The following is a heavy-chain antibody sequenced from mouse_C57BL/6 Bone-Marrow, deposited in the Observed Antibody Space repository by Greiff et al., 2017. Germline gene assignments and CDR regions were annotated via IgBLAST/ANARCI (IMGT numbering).Heavy chain of an antibody. V-gene: IGHV1-69*01. CDR2: LDPSDSYT. CDR1: GYTFTSYW. CDR3: ARGGGYAMDY. J-gene: IGHJ4*01. Sequence: QVQLQQSGAELVMPGASVKLSCKASGYTFTSYWMPWVKQRPGQGLEWIGELDPSDSYTNYNQKFKGKSTLTVDKSSSTAYMQLSSLTSEDSSVYYCARGGGYAMDYWGQGTSVTVSS.